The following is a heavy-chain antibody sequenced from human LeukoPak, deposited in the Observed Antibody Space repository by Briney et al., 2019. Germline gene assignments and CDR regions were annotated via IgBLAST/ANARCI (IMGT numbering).Heavy chain of an antibody. V-gene: IGHV3-23*01. Sequence: GGSLRLSCAASGFTFSSYAMSWVRQAPGKGLEWVSAISGSGGSTYYADSVKGRFTISRDNSKNTLYLQMNSLRAEDTAVYYCAPTPPYCSSTSCYGIRDYWGQGTLVTVSS. CDR2: ISGSGGST. J-gene: IGHJ4*02. CDR1: GFTFSSYA. CDR3: APTPPYCSSTSCYGIRDY. D-gene: IGHD2-2*01.